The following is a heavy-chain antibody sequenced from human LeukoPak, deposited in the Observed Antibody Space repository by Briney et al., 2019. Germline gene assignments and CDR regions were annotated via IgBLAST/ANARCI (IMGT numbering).Heavy chain of an antibody. V-gene: IGHV3-9*03. CDR1: GFTFDDYA. J-gene: IGHJ3*02. D-gene: IGHD3-16*01. CDR2: ISWNSGSI. Sequence: PGRSLRLSCAASGFTFDDYAMHWVRQAPGKGLEWVSGISWNSGSIGYADSVKGRSTISRDNAKNSLYLQMNSLRAEDVALYYCAKGGLDDAFDIWGQGTMVTVSS. CDR3: AKGGLDDAFDI.